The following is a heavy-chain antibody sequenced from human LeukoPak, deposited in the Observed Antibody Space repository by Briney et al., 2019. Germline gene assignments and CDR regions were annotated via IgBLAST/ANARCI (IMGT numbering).Heavy chain of an antibody. V-gene: IGHV1-2*06. J-gene: IGHJ4*02. CDR2: INPNSGGT. Sequence: GASVKVSCKASGYTFTGYYMHWVRQAPGQGLEWMGRINPNSGGTNYAQKFQGRVTMTRDTSISTAYMELSRLRSDGTAVYYCARGPSRLYSSSWSSDYWGQGTLVTVSS. CDR3: ARGPSRLYSSSWSSDY. CDR1: GYTFTGYY. D-gene: IGHD6-13*01.